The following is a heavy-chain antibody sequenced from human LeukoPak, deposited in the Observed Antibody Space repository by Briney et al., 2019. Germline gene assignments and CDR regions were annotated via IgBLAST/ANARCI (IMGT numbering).Heavy chain of an antibody. CDR3: ARDLVGGIWSAGF. D-gene: IGHD3-3*01. J-gene: IGHJ4*02. V-gene: IGHV1-2*06. CDR2: ITPNTGDT. CDR1: GYTFTGYY. Sequence: ASVEVSCKTSGYTFTGYYVHWVRQAPGQGLEWMGRITPNTGDTIYAQRFQGRATMTRDMSISAAYMELSSLTSDDTAIYYCARDLVGGIWSAGFWGQGTLVTVSS.